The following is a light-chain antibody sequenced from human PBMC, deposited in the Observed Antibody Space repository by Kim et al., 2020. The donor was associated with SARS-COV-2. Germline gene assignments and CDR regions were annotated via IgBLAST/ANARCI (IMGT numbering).Light chain of an antibody. J-gene: IGKJ2*01. CDR3: QRSYSAPYT. V-gene: IGKV1-39*01. Sequence: SVGDISTSTCRASQTIYNYLKWYQQKPGKAPKSLLYGASTLQSGVPSSFSGSGSETDFTLTISSLQPEDFATYYCQRSYSAPYTFGQGTKLEI. CDR2: GAS. CDR1: QTIYNY.